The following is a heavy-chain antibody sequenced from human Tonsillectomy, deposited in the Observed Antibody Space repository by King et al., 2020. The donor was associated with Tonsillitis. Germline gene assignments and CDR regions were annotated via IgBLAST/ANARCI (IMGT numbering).Heavy chain of an antibody. J-gene: IGHJ2*01. CDR2: INPSGGST. V-gene: IGHV1-46*01. CDR1: GYTFTSYY. D-gene: IGHD3-9*01. Sequence: VQLVESGAEVKKPGASVKVSCKASGYTFTSYYMHWVRQAPGQGLEWMGIINPSGGSTSYAQKFQGRVTMTRDTSTSTVYMELSSLRSEDTAVYYCAGGGHDILTGTAMNYWYFDLWGRGTLVTVSS. CDR3: AGGGHDILTGTAMNYWYFDL.